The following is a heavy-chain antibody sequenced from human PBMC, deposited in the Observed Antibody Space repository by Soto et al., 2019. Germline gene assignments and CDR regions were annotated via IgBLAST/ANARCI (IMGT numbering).Heavy chain of an antibody. CDR2: IYSKEGKI. CDR1: GYIFNNYG. V-gene: IGHV1-18*01. J-gene: IGHJ4*02. D-gene: IGHD5-12*01. CDR3: ARDIAYDIDY. Sequence: QVQLVQSGAEVQKPGASVKVSCKASGYIFNNYGISWVRQAPGQGLEWMGWIYSKEGKINFAQKFQGRVTLTTDTPTSTAYIELRSLRFDDSAVYFCARDIAYDIDYWGQGTLVTVSS.